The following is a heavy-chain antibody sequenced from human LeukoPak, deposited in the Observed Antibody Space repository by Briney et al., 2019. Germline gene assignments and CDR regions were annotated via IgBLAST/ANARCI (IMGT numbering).Heavy chain of an antibody. J-gene: IGHJ4*02. Sequence: ASVKVSCKSSGYTFTSYAMNWVRQAPGQGLEWMGRINTNTGNTTYAQGFTGRFVFSLDTSVSTAYLQISSLKAEDTAVYYCARDVPPDPNCSGGSCYSGVSDYWGQGTLVTVSS. V-gene: IGHV7-4-1*02. D-gene: IGHD2-15*01. CDR2: INTNTGNT. CDR1: GYTFTSYA. CDR3: ARDVPPDPNCSGGSCYSGVSDY.